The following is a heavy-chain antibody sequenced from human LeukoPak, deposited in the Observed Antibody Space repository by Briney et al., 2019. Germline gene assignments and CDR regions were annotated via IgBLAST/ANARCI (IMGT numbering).Heavy chain of an antibody. J-gene: IGHJ6*03. D-gene: IGHD2-2*02. CDR3: ASGPWYQLLYLRLHYYMDV. Sequence: ASVKVSCKASGYTFTSYDINWVRQATGQGLEWMGWMNPNSGNTGYAQKFQGRVTMTRNTSISIAYMELSSLRSEDTAVYYCASGPWYQLLYLRLHYYMDVWGKGTTVTVSS. V-gene: IGHV1-8*01. CDR1: GYTFTSYD. CDR2: MNPNSGNT.